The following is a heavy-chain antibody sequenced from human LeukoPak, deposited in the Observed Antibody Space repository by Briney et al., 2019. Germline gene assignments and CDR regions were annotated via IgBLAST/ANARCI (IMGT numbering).Heavy chain of an antibody. CDR2: ISGSGGSI. J-gene: IGHJ4*02. CDR1: GFTFSRHA. Sequence: PGGSLRLSCSGSGFTFSRHAVTWVRQAPGKRLEWVSTISGSGGSIYYADSVKGRFIISRDNSKNTVYLHMNSLRAEDTAVYHCANDYYGSGSYYSLFGHWGQGTLVSVSS. CDR3: ANDYYGSGSYYSLFGH. D-gene: IGHD3-10*01. V-gene: IGHV3-23*01.